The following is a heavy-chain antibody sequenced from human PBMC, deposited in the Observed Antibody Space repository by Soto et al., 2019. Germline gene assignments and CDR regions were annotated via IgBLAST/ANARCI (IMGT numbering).Heavy chain of an antibody. CDR2: IWSDASDK. Sequence: PXGSLRLSCTSSGFTFSNYGMHWVRQGPGKGLQWVAVIWSDASDKYYADSVRGRFTISRDNSKNTVYLQMDGLTVEDTAVYYCARNQRDFEYWGQGTLDSVSS. CDR1: GFTFSNYG. CDR3: ARNQRDFEY. D-gene: IGHD6-25*01. J-gene: IGHJ4*02. V-gene: IGHV3-33*01.